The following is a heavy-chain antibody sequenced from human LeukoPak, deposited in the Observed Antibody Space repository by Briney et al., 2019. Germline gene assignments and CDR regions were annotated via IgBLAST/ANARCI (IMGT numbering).Heavy chain of an antibody. CDR1: GGSISNSF. J-gene: IGHJ6*02. Sequence: SETLSLTCTVSGGSISNSFWSWIRQPPGKGLEWIGYIYYRGSTNYNPSLKSRVTISVDTSKNQFSLKLSSVTAADTAVYYCARDQVGAAESYGMDVWGQGTTVTVSS. CDR3: ARDQVGAAESYGMDV. V-gene: IGHV4-59*01. CDR2: IYYRGST. D-gene: IGHD6-25*01.